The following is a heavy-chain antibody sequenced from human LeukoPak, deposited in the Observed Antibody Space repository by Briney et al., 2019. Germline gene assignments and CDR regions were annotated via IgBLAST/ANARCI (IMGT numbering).Heavy chain of an antibody. Sequence: SVKVSCKASGGTFSSYTISWVRQAPGQGLKWMGRIIPILGIANYAQKFQGRVTITADKSTSTAYMELSSLRSEDTAVYYCASFSDSSGYAYFDYWGQGTLVTVSS. CDR2: IIPILGIA. CDR1: GGTFSSYT. D-gene: IGHD3-22*01. J-gene: IGHJ4*02. CDR3: ASFSDSSGYAYFDY. V-gene: IGHV1-69*02.